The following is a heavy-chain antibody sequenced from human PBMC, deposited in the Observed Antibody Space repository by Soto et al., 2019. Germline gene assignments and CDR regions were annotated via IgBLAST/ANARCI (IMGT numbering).Heavy chain of an antibody. V-gene: IGHV4-31*03. CDR1: GYSITAGGYY. Sequence: SETLSLTCFVSGYSITAGGYYWSWVRHHPGKGLEWIGSFYSSGSIIYNPSLRSRVSISGDTSSNQFSMSLTSVTAADTARYYCARMYSSGSGWFHPWGQGTLVTVSS. CDR2: FYSSGSI. J-gene: IGHJ5*02. CDR3: ARMYSSGSGWFHP. D-gene: IGHD6-19*01.